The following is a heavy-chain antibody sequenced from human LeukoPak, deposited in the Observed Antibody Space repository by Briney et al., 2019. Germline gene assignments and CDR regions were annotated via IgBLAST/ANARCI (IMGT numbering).Heavy chain of an antibody. CDR2: INPNSGGT. V-gene: IGHV1-2*06. D-gene: IGHD3-10*01. Sequence: ASVKVSCKASGGTFGSYTISWVRQAPGQGLEWMGRINPNSGGTNYAQKFQGRVTMTRDTSISTAYMELSRLRSDDTAVYYCAIVRFFAWFGELFPPFDYWGQGTLVTVSS. J-gene: IGHJ4*02. CDR1: GGTFGSYT. CDR3: AIVRFFAWFGELFPPFDY.